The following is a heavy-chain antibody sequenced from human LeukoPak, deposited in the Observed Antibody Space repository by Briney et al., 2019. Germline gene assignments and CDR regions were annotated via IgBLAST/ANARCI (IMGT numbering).Heavy chain of an antibody. Sequence: PGGSLRLSCAASGFTFSRYSMNWVRQAPGKGMEWVSSISSSRSNIYSADSVKGRFTISRDNAKNSLYLQMNSLRAEDTAVYYCARGCGGDCYYHMDVWGKGTTVIVSS. CDR2: ISSSRSNI. CDR3: ARGCGGDCYYHMDV. D-gene: IGHD2-21*01. J-gene: IGHJ6*03. CDR1: GFTFSRYS. V-gene: IGHV3-21*01.